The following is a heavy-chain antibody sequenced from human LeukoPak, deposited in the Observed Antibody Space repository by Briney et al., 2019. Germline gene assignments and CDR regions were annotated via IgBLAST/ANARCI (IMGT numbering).Heavy chain of an antibody. J-gene: IGHJ5*02. D-gene: IGHD6-13*01. CDR2: IYPGDSDT. V-gene: IGHV5-51*01. Sequence: GESLKISCKGSGYSLTSYWIGWVRQMPGKGLEWMGIIYPGDSDTRYSPSFQGQVTISADKSISTAYLQWSSLKASDTAMYYCARIEVAAAGINWFDPWGQGTLVTVSS. CDR1: GYSLTSYW. CDR3: ARIEVAAAGINWFDP.